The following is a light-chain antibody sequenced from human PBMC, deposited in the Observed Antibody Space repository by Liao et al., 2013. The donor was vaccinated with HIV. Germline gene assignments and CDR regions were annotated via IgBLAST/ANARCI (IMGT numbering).Light chain of an antibody. CDR3: QAWDRNTAI. Sequence: SYELTQSPSVSVSPGQTASITCSGDYLGDKYASWYQHKPGQSPVLVIYQDNKRPSGIPERISGSNSGNTATLTISGTQPTDEADYYCQAWDRNTAIFGGGTKLTVL. CDR2: QDN. CDR1: YLGDKY. V-gene: IGLV3-1*01. J-gene: IGLJ2*01.